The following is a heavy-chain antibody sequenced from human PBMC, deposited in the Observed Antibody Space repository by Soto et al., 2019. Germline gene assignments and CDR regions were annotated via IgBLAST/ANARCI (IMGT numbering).Heavy chain of an antibody. Sequence: SETLSLTCAVSGGSISSSNWWSWVRQPPGKGLEWIGEIYHSGSTNYNPSLKSRVTISVDKSKNQFSLKLSSVTAADTAVYYCARCRVRGVINYYYYYGMDVWGQGNTVTVSS. CDR1: GGSISSSNW. CDR3: ARCRVRGVINYYYYYGMDV. J-gene: IGHJ6*02. D-gene: IGHD3-10*01. CDR2: IYHSGST. V-gene: IGHV4-4*02.